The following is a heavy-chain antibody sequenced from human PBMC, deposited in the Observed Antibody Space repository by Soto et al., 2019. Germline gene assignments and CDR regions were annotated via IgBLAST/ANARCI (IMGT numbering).Heavy chain of an antibody. CDR2: IYYSGST. D-gene: IGHD6-13*01. CDR1: GGSISSGGYY. V-gene: IGHV4-31*03. J-gene: IGHJ5*02. Sequence: QVQLQESGPGLVKPSQTLSLTCTVSGGSISSGGYYWSWIRQHPGKGLEWIGYIYYSGSTYYNPSLXIRXTXLVDPSKNQFSLKLSSVTAADTAVYYCARGRIAAAAWGQGTLVTVSS. CDR3: ARGRIAAAA.